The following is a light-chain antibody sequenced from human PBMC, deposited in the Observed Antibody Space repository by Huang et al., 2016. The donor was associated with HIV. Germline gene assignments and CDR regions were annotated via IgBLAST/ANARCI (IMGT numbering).Light chain of an antibody. CDR1: RNLTNSQ. J-gene: IGKJ2*01. CDR2: GAS. Sequence: EVVLTQSLGILSLSAGERASLSCRASRNLTNSQLAWYQQKVGQPPRLLVFGASTRVWGVPERCTGGGSGRDFTLTISGLEPDDFATYYCQQYDTFSFGQGTRLE. V-gene: IGKV3-20*01. CDR3: QQYDTFS.